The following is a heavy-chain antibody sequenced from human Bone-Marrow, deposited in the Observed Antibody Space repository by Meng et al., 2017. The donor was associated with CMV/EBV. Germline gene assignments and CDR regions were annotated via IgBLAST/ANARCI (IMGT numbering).Heavy chain of an antibody. D-gene: IGHD6-6*01. Sequence: LLRQSATLALSWTWSGWSFSVSYWGCSRPLRGKAMGWVWNVHDSGSTNYTPSLNSGFTKSVDTSKNRFSLKLNYSTAADTAVYYCCGRSRQLARVRPFDHWGQGTLVTVSS. CDR3: CGRSRQLARVRPFDH. J-gene: IGHJ5*02. CDR1: GWSFSVSY. CDR2: VHDSGST. V-gene: IGHV4-34*01.